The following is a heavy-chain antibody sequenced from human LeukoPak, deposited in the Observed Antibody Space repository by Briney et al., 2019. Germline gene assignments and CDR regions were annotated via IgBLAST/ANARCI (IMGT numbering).Heavy chain of an antibody. CDR1: GGSISSYY. D-gene: IGHD3-22*01. V-gene: IGHV4-59*01. CDR2: IYYSGST. CDR3: ATPQGLGGAFDI. Sequence: SETLSLTCTVYGGSISSYYWSWIRQPPGKGLEWIGYIYYSGSTNYNPSLKSRVTISVDTSKNQFSLKLSSVTAADTAVYYCATPQGLGGAFDIWGQGTMVTVSS. J-gene: IGHJ3*02.